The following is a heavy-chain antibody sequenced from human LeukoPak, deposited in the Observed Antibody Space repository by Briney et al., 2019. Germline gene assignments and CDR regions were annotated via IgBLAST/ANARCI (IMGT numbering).Heavy chain of an antibody. CDR3: ARGRNGFFDY. V-gene: IGHV3-74*01. CDR2: INSDGGRT. CDR1: GFTFSTYW. D-gene: IGHD5-24*01. J-gene: IGHJ4*01. Sequence: GGSLRLSCAASGFTFSTYWMHWVRQAPGKRLVWLSQINSDGGRTRYADSVKGRLTISRDNAKNTVYLQMNSLRAEDTTMYYCARGRNGFFDYWGHGTLVTVSS.